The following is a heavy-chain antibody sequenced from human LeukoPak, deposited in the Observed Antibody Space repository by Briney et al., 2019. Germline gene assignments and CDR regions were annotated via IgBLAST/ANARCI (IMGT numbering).Heavy chain of an antibody. CDR2: ISSSGSTI. CDR3: ARDLMVAWIRTPGDDY. Sequence: GGSLRLSCAASGFTFSSYEMNCVRQAPGKGLEWVSYISSSGSTIYYADSVKGRFTISRDNAKNSLYLQMNSLRAEDTAVYYCARDLMVAWIRTPGDDYWGQGTLVTVSS. J-gene: IGHJ4*02. D-gene: IGHD2-8*01. V-gene: IGHV3-48*03. CDR1: GFTFSSYE.